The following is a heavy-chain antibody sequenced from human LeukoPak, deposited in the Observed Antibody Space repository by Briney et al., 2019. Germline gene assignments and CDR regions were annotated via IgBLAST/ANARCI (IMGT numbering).Heavy chain of an antibody. D-gene: IGHD3-10*01. CDR3: TTDFNGLVHGGPSGELDYYYYMDV. CDR2: IKSKTDGGTT. Sequence: WIRQPPGKGLEWVGRIKSKTDGGTTDYAAPVKGRFTISRDDSKNTLYLQMNSLKTEDTAVYYCTTDFNGLVHGGPSGELDYYYYMDVWGKGTTVTVSS. J-gene: IGHJ6*03. V-gene: IGHV3-15*01.